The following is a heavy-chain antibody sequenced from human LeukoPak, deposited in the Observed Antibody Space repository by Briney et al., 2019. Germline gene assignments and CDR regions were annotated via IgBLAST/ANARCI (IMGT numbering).Heavy chain of an antibody. CDR2: INAGNGNT. J-gene: IGHJ4*02. D-gene: IGHD3-10*01. Sequence: ASVKVSFQASGYTFTNYAVHWVRPAPGQRLERMGWINAGNGNTEYSQNFQDRVTITRDTSATTAYMELSSLRSEDTAVYYCARGSYFYGSGSFMGSDYWGQGTLVTVSS. V-gene: IGHV1-3*01. CDR1: GYTFTNYA. CDR3: ARGSYFYGSGSFMGSDY.